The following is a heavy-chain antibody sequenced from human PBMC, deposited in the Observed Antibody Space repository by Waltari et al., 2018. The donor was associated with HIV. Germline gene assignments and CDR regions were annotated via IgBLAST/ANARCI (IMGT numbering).Heavy chain of an antibody. Sequence: EVQLVQSGAEVKKPGESLKLSCKGSGYSLTSYWIGWVRQMPGKGLEWMGIIYAGDSDTRYSPSFQGQVTISADKSISTAYLQWSSLKASDTAMYYCARQVGYCSGGSCYPDYWGQGTLVTVSS. J-gene: IGHJ4*02. CDR1: GYSLTSYW. D-gene: IGHD2-15*01. V-gene: IGHV5-51*01. CDR2: IYAGDSDT. CDR3: ARQVGYCSGGSCYPDY.